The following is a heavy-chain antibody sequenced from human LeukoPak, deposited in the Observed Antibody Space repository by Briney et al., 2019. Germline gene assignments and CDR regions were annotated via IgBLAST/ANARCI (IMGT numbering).Heavy chain of an antibody. CDR1: GYTFTSYA. Sequence: GASVKVSCKASGYTFTSYAMHWVRQDPGQRLEWMGWINAGNGNTKYSQKFQGRVTITRDTSASTAYMELSSLRSEDTAVYYCARDPFEDYGDYWGQGTLVTVSS. J-gene: IGHJ4*02. CDR3: ARDPFEDYGDY. V-gene: IGHV1-3*01. CDR2: INAGNGNT. D-gene: IGHD3-9*01.